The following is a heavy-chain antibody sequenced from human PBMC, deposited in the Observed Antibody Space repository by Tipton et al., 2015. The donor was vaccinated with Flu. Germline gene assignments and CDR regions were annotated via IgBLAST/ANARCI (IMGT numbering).Heavy chain of an antibody. Sequence: GLVKPSETLSLNCSVSSGSIRSTNYFCAWIRQPPGKRLELIGSIYPSGTTYYNPSLKSRVTISVDTSKSQFSLKLRSVTAADTAVYYCARLSYYDVDLRNFYFDYWGLGALVTVSS. CDR2: IYPSGTT. CDR1: SGSIRSTNYF. J-gene: IGHJ4*02. D-gene: IGHD3-10*02. V-gene: IGHV4-39*01. CDR3: ARLSYYDVDLRNFYFDY.